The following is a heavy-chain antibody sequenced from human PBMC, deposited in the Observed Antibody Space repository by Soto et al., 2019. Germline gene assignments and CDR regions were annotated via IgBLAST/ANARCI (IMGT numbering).Heavy chain of an antibody. Sequence: SVKVSCKASGGTFSSYAISWVRQAPGQGLEWMGGIIPIFGTANYAQKFQGRVTITADKSTSTAYMELSSLRSEDTAVYYCARVSWQQLRSGFDYWGQGTLVTVSS. CDR1: GGTFSSYA. CDR2: IIPIFGTA. CDR3: ARVSWQQLRSGFDY. J-gene: IGHJ4*02. D-gene: IGHD6-13*01. V-gene: IGHV1-69*06.